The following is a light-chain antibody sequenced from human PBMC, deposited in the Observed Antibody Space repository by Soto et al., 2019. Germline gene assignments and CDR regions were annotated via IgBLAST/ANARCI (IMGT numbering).Light chain of an antibody. V-gene: IGKV3-11*01. Sequence: EIVLTQSPATLSSSPGERATLSCRASQSVSSYLAWYQQKPGQAPRLLIYYASNRATGIPARFSGSGSGTDFTLTISRLEPEGFAVYYCQQRSNWLSFGQGTRLEIK. CDR3: QQRSNWLS. J-gene: IGKJ5*01. CDR2: YAS. CDR1: QSVSSY.